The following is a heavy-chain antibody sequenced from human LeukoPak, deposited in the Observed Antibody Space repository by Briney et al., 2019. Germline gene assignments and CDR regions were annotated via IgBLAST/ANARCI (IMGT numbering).Heavy chain of an antibody. CDR1: GFSFSSYY. D-gene: IGHD1-14*01. CDR2: IYTSGST. CDR3: ARDNPPRTLDAFGI. Sequence: NPSGTLCLTCTVSGFSFSSYYWSWIRQPAGKGLEWIGRIYTSGSTNYNPSLKSRVTMSVDTSKNQFSLKLSSVTAADTAVCYCARDNPPRTLDAFGIWGRGTMVTVSS. J-gene: IGHJ3*02. V-gene: IGHV4-4*07.